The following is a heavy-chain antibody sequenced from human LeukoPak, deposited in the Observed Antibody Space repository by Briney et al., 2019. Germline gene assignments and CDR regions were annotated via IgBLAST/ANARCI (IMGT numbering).Heavy chain of an antibody. J-gene: IGHJ4*02. CDR3: AREGYYDILTGPFDY. CDR2: INHSGST. Sequence: PSETLSLTCTVSGDSFSSVTDYWAWIRQPPGKGLEWIGEINHSGSTNYNPSLKSRVTISVDTSKNQFSLKLSSVTAADTAVYYCAREGYYDILTGPFDYWGQGTLVTVSS. CDR1: GDSFSSVTDY. D-gene: IGHD3-9*01. V-gene: IGHV4-39*07.